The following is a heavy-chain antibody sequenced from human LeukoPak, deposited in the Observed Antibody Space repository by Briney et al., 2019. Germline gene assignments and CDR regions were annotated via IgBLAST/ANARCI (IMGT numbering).Heavy chain of an antibody. CDR1: GFPFSSYG. Sequence: GSLRLSFAASGFPFSSYGMHWGRPAPGKGVEGVAVIWYDGSNKYYSDSVKGRFTISRDNSKNTLYLQMNSLRAEDTAVYYCTKGGYSYGYGWFDPWGQGTLVTVSS. CDR2: IWYDGSNK. J-gene: IGHJ5*02. CDR3: TKGGYSYGYGWFDP. V-gene: IGHV3-33*06. D-gene: IGHD5-18*01.